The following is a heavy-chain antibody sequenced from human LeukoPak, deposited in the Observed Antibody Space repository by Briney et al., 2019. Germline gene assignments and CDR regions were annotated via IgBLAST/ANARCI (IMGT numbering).Heavy chain of an antibody. D-gene: IGHD3-22*01. CDR3: ARDIGSSGYLYRYYYYGMDV. J-gene: IGHJ6*02. V-gene: IGHV3-48*04. CDR1: GFTFSSYS. Sequence: GGSLRLSCAASGFTFSSYSMNWVRQAPGKGLEWVSYISSSGSTIYYADSVKGRFTISRDNAKNSLYLQMNSLRAEDTAVYYCARDIGSSGYLYRYYYYGMDVWDQGTTVTVSS. CDR2: ISSSGSTI.